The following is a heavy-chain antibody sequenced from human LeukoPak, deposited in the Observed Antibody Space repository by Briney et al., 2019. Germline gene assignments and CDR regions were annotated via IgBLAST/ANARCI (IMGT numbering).Heavy chain of an antibody. Sequence: AASVKVSCKASGGTFSSYAISWVRQAPGQGLEWMGRIIPILGIANYAQKFQGRVTITADTSTSTAYMELRSLRSDDTAVYYCARGTGHFDYWGQGTLVTVSS. CDR3: ARGTGHFDY. V-gene: IGHV1-69*04. CDR2: IIPILGIA. J-gene: IGHJ4*02. D-gene: IGHD3-10*01. CDR1: GGTFSSYA.